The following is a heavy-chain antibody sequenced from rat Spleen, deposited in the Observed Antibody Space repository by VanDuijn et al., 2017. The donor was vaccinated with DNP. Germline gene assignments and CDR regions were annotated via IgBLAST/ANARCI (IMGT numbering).Heavy chain of an antibody. CDR2: IGSDDYAP. CDR1: GFTFSDYY. CDR3: IRLNSGHFDY. V-gene: IGHV5-22*01. J-gene: IGHJ2*01. Sequence: EVQLVESGGDLVQPGRSLKLFCAASGFTFSDYYMAWVRQAPPKELEWVASIGSDDYAPYSGDTVKGRFTISRDNAKSTLYLQMNSLRSEDMATYYCIRLNSGHFDYWGQGVMVTVSS. D-gene: IGHD4-3*01.